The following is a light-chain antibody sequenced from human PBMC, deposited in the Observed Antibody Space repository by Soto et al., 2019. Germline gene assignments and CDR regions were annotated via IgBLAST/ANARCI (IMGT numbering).Light chain of an antibody. CDR2: AAS. CDR3: QQLNSFPFI. V-gene: IGKV1-9*01. Sequence: DIQLTQSPSFLSASVGDRVTITCRASQAIDTYLAWYQKKPGKAPKLLIYAASLLQSGVPSRFSGGGSGTEFTLTINSLQPEDFANYYCQQLNSFPFIFGQGTRLGIK. J-gene: IGKJ5*01. CDR1: QAIDTY.